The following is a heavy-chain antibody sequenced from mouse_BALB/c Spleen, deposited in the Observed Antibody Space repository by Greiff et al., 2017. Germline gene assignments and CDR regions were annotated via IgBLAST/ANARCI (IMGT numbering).Heavy chain of an antibody. V-gene: IGHV5-12-2*01. J-gene: IGHJ2*01. CDR3: ARQVYGNYFDY. CDR2: ISNGGGST. Sequence: EVMLVESGGGLVQPGGSLKLSCAASGFTFSSYTMSWVRQTPEKRLEWVAYISNGGGSTYYPDTVKGRFTISRDNAKNTLYLQMSSLKSEDTAMYYCARQVYGNYFDYWGQGTTLTVSS. D-gene: IGHD2-10*02. CDR1: GFTFSSYT.